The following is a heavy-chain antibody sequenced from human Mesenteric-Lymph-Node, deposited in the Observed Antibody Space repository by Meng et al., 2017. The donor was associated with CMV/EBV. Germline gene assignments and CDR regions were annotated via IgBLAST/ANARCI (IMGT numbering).Heavy chain of an antibody. CDR2: IRNGGSDK. D-gene: IGHD3-10*01. J-gene: IGHJ3*02. Sequence: GESLKISCAASGFIFSKYGMNWARQAPGKGLEWVAFIRNGGSDKFYADSVKGRFTISRDNAKNSLYLQMNSLRAEDTALYYCAKGLWFGDSGAFDIWGQGTMVTVSS. CDR3: AKGLWFGDSGAFDI. CDR1: GFIFSKYG. V-gene: IGHV3-30*02.